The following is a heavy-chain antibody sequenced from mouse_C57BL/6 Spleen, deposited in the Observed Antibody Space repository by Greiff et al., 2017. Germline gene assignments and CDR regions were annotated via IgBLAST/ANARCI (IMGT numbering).Heavy chain of an antibody. Sequence: VQLQESGAELARPGASVKLSCKASGYTFTSYGISWVKQRTGQGLEWIGEFYPRSGNTYYNEKFKGKATLTADKSSSTAYMELRSLTSEDSAVYFCARRAYDYDGGYAMDYWGQGTSVTVSS. D-gene: IGHD2-4*01. V-gene: IGHV1-81*01. CDR2: FYPRSGNT. J-gene: IGHJ4*01. CDR1: GYTFTSYG. CDR3: ARRAYDYDGGYAMDY.